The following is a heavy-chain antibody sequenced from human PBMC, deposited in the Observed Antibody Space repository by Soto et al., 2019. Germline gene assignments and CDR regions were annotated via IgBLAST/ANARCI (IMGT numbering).Heavy chain of an antibody. Sequence: QVQLQESGPGLVKPSETLSLTCTVSGGSISSYYWSWIRQPPGKGLEWIGYIYYSGSTNYNPSLKGRVTISVDRSKNQFSLRLSSVTAADTAVYYCARRYGGAFDIWGQGTMVTVAS. CDR3: ARRYGGAFDI. CDR2: IYYSGST. J-gene: IGHJ3*02. V-gene: IGHV4-59*08. D-gene: IGHD3-10*01. CDR1: GGSISSYY.